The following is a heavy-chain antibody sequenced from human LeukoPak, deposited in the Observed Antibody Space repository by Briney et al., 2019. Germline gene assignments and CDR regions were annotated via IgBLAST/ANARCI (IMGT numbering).Heavy chain of an antibody. Sequence: SVKVSCKASGYTFTSYGISWVRQAPGQGLEWMGGIIPIFGTANYAQKFQGRVTITADESTSTAYMELSSLRSEDTAVYYCAREPSTTVIDYWGQGTLVTVSS. J-gene: IGHJ4*02. CDR2: IIPIFGTA. V-gene: IGHV1-69*13. D-gene: IGHD4-17*01. CDR1: GYTFTSYG. CDR3: AREPSTTVIDY.